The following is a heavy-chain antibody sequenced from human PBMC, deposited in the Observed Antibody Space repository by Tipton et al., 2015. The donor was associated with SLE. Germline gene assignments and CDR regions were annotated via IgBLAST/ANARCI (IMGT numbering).Heavy chain of an antibody. CDR2: ISSSGNFI. J-gene: IGHJ1*01. Sequence: SLRLSCAASGFTFSNYNMDWVRQAPGKGLEWVSSISSSGNFIYYADSVEGRFTISRDNAKNSLYLQMTSLRAEDTAVYYCARVTTYGDYDSEYFQHWVLSVLFTVSS. D-gene: IGHD4-17*01. V-gene: IGHV3-21*03. CDR3: ARVTTYGDYDSEYFQH. CDR1: GFTFSNYN.